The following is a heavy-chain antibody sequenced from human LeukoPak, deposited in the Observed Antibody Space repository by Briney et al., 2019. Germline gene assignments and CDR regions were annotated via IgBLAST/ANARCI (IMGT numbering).Heavy chain of an antibody. V-gene: IGHV1-46*01. CDR1: GYTFTSYY. D-gene: IGHD6-6*01. J-gene: IGHJ4*02. CDR3: ARVGPYSSSSQGFDY. Sequence: PRASVKVSCKASGYTFTSYYMHWVRQAPGQGLEWMGIINPSGGSTSYAQKFQGRVTMSRDMSTSTVYMELSSLRSEDTAVYYCARVGPYSSSSQGFDYWGQGTLVTVSS. CDR2: INPSGGST.